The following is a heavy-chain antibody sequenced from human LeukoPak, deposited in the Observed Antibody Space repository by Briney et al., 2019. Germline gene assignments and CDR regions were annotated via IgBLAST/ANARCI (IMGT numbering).Heavy chain of an antibody. CDR3: ARDRKGFYYGSGSYSYFDY. D-gene: IGHD3-10*01. J-gene: IGHJ4*02. CDR1: GGSIGSYY. CDR2: IYYSGST. Sequence: KPSETLSLTCTVSGGSIGSYYWTWTRQHPGKGLEWIGYIYYSGSTYYNPSLKSRVTISVDTSKNQFSLKLSSVTAADTAVYYCARDRKGFYYGSGSYSYFDYWGQRTLVTVSS. V-gene: IGHV4-31*03.